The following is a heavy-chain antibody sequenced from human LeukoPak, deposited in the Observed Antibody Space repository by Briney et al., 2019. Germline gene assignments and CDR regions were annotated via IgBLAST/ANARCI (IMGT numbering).Heavy chain of an antibody. CDR2: ISGSGGST. V-gene: IGHV3-23*01. J-gene: IGHJ4*02. CDR1: GFTFSSYA. D-gene: IGHD3-16*01. CDR3: AKDVMAGGVSPPFDY. Sequence: GGSLRLSCAASGFTFSSYAMSWVRQAPGKGLEWVSAISGSGGSTYYADSVKGRFTISRDNSKNTLYLQMNSLRAEDTAVYYCAKDVMAGGVSPPFDYWGQGTLVTVSS.